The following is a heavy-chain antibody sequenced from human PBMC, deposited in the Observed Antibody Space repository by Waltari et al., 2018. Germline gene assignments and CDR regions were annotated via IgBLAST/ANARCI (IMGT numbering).Heavy chain of an antibody. D-gene: IGHD1-1*01. J-gene: IGHJ4*02. V-gene: IGHV3-7*01. CDR1: GFTFSRFW. Sequence: EAQLVQSGGGLVQPGGSLTLSCAACGFTFSRFWMTWIRQAPGQGLQWVAHIGPDGSDKYYVDSVKGRFTISRDNAENSLLLQMSSLRVEDTALYYCVGWNDPINSWGQGTLVAVSS. CDR2: IGPDGSDK. CDR3: VGWNDPINS.